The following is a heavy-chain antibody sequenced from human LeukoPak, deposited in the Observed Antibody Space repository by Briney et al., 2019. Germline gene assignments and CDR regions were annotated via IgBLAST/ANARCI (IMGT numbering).Heavy chain of an antibody. CDR1: GGSISSGSYY. V-gene: IGHV4-61*02. CDR2: IYTSGST. J-gene: IGHJ5*02. D-gene: IGHD5-18*01. Sequence: SETLSLTCTVSGGSISSGSYYWSWIRQPAGKGLEWIGRIYTSGSTNYNPALKSRVTTSVDTSKNQFSLKLSSVTAADTAVYYCARTGYSYGYWWFDPWGQGTLVTVSS. CDR3: ARTGYSYGYWWFDP.